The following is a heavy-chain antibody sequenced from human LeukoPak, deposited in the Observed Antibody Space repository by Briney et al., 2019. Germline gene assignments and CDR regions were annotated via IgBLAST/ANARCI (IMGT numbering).Heavy chain of an antibody. V-gene: IGHV4-34*01. CDR2: INHSGNT. Sequence: SETLSLTCAVYGGPFSGYYWSWIRQAPGKGLEWIGEINHSGNTNYNPSLKSRVTISEDTSKNQFSLKLSSVTAADTAVYYCARGEGSGSYMSYFDYWGQGGLVTVSS. D-gene: IGHD3-10*01. CDR1: GGPFSGYY. CDR3: ARGEGSGSYMSYFDY. J-gene: IGHJ4*02.